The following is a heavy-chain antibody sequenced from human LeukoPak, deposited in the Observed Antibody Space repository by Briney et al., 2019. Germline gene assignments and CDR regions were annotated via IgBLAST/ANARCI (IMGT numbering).Heavy chain of an antibody. CDR3: ARVVRDVVGHNWFDP. D-gene: IGHD3-10*01. V-gene: IGHV1-69*13. CDR1: GYTFTSYG. Sequence: ASVKVSCKASGYTFTSYGISWVRQAPGQGLEWMGGIIPIFGTANYAQKFQGRVTITADESTSTAYMELSSLRSKDTAVYYCARVVRDVVGHNWFDPWGQGTLVTVSS. J-gene: IGHJ5*02. CDR2: IIPIFGTA.